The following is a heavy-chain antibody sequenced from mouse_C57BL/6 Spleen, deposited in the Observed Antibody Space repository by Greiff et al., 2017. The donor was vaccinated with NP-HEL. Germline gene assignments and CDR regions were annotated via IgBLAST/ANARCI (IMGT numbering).Heavy chain of an antibody. CDR1: GYTFTDYE. V-gene: IGHV1-15*01. D-gene: IGHD1-1*01. CDR3: TRGHYYGTRGYFDV. CDR2: IDPETGGT. Sequence: QVQLQQSGAELVRPGASVTLSCKASGYTFTDYEMHWVKQTPVHGLEWIGAIDPETGGTAYNQKFKGKAILTADKSSSTAYMELRSLTSEDSAVYDCTRGHYYGTRGYFDVWGTGTTVTVSS. J-gene: IGHJ1*03.